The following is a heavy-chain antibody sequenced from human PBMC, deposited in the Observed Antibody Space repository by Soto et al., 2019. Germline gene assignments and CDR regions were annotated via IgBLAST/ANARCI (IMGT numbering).Heavy chain of an antibody. Sequence: SGLTLVNPTQTLTLTCTFSGFSLSTRGVGVGWIRQPPGKALEWLALIDWDDVKYYTTSLKTRLTISKDTSKNQVVLTMTNMDPVDTATFYCARIRNTRGSGWYYFDYWGQGTLVTVSS. CDR1: GFSLSTRGVG. CDR3: ARIRNTRGSGWYYFDY. CDR2: IDWDDVK. D-gene: IGHD6-19*01. V-gene: IGHV2-70*01. J-gene: IGHJ4*02.